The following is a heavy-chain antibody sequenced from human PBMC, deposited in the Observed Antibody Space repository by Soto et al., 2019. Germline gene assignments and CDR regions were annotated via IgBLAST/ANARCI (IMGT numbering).Heavy chain of an antibody. J-gene: IGHJ6*04. V-gene: IGHV3-23*01. Sequence: PGGSLRLSCAASGFTFSSHCMSWVRQAPGKGLEWVSAISGSGGSTYYADSVKGRFTISRDNSKNTLYLQMNSLRAEDRAVNYCAKLGYGSGSYFRGPYGMAVWGKGTTVTVSS. D-gene: IGHD3-10*01. CDR3: AKLGYGSGSYFRGPYGMAV. CDR1: GFTFSSHC. CDR2: ISGSGGST.